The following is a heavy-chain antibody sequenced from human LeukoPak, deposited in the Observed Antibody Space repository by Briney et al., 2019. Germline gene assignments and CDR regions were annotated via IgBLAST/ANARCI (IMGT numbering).Heavy chain of an antibody. D-gene: IGHD3-22*01. J-gene: IGHJ4*02. Sequence: SETLSLTCTVSGGSISSYYWSWIRQPPGKGLEWIGYIYYSGSTNYNPSLKSRVTISVDTSKNQFSLKLSSVTAADTAVYYCAREGHYYDSSGSSYYFDYWGQGTLVTVSS. CDR1: GGSISSYY. CDR3: AREGHYYDSSGSSYYFDY. CDR2: IYYSGST. V-gene: IGHV4-59*01.